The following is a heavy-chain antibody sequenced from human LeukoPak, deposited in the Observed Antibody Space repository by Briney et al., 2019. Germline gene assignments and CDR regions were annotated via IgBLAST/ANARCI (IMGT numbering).Heavy chain of an antibody. CDR1: GGSISSSSCY. V-gene: IGHV4-39*07. CDR3: SRDGMSSFDY. Sequence: SETLSLTCTVSGGSISSSSCYWGWIRQPPGKGLEWIGSIYYSGSTYYNPSLTSRVTISVDTSKNQFSLKLSSVTAADTAVYYCSRDGMSSFDYWGQGTLVTVSS. J-gene: IGHJ4*02. D-gene: IGHD1-14*01. CDR2: IYYSGST.